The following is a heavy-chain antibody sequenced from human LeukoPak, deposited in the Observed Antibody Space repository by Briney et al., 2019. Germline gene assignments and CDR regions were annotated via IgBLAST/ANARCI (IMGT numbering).Heavy chain of an antibody. V-gene: IGHV1-8*01. CDR1: GYTFTSYD. Sequence: ASVKVSCKAPGYTFTSYDINWVRQATGQGLEWMGWMNPNSGNTGYAQKFQGRVTMTRNTSISTAYMELSSLRSEDTAVYYCARRARDYVWYYFDYWGQGTLVTVSS. CDR3: ARRARDYVWYYFDY. D-gene: IGHD3-16*01. J-gene: IGHJ4*02. CDR2: MNPNSGNT.